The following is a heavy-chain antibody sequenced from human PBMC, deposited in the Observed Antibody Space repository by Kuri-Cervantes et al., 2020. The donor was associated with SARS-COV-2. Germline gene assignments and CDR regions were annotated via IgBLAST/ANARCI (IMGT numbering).Heavy chain of an antibody. D-gene: IGHD2-2*01. CDR3: ARVGAVVPAATYYFDY. CDR2: IYYSGTT. CDR1: GGSIYSTSYY. Sequence: SETLSLTCTVYGGSIYSTSYYWGWIRQPPGKGLEWIGSIYYSGTTDYSPSLKSRVTVSVDTAKNQFSLKLSSVTAADTAVYYCARVGAVVPAATYYFDYWGQGTLVTVSS. J-gene: IGHJ4*02. V-gene: IGHV4-39*01.